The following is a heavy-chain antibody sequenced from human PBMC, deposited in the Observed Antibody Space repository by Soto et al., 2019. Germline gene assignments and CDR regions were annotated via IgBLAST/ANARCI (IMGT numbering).Heavy chain of an antibody. V-gene: IGHV1-69*11. CDR2: IVPMLRTP. D-gene: IGHD1-26*01. J-gene: IGHJ4*02. Sequence: QVQLVQSGAEVKKPGSSVKVSCKASGGSFSDYAINWVRQAPGPGLEWMGGIVPMLRTPNYALKFQGSVTITAGEAAGAVSMELAGLTSDDTAVYYCARGLGGSYFPFDYWGQGTLVTVSS. CDR3: ARGLGGSYFPFDY. CDR1: GGSFSDYA.